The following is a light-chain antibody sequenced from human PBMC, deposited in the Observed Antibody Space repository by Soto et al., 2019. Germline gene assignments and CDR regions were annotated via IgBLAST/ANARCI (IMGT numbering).Light chain of an antibody. V-gene: IGKV3-20*01. J-gene: IGKJ4*01. Sequence: EIVLTQSPATLSLSPGERATLSCRASQSVSSSYLAWYQQKPGQAPRLLIYGASSRATGIPDRFSGSGSGTDFTLTISRLESEDFAVYYCQQYCSSPDTFGGGTKVEIK. CDR2: GAS. CDR3: QQYCSSPDT. CDR1: QSVSSSY.